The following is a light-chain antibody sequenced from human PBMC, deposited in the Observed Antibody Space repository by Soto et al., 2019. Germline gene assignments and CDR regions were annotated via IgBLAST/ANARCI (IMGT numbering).Light chain of an antibody. CDR2: DVS. J-gene: IGLJ1*01. V-gene: IGLV2-14*01. CDR1: SSDVGGYNF. CDR3: ASYTSSNTLHV. Sequence: QSVLTQPASVSGSPGQSITISCTGTSSDVGGYNFVSWYQQHPGKAPKLMIYDVSNRPSGVSNRFSGSKSANTASLTISGLQADDEADYYCASYTSSNTLHVFGTGTKVTVL.